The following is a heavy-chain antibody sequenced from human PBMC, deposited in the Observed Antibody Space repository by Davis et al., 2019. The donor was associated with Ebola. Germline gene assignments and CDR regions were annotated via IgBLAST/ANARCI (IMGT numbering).Heavy chain of an antibody. Sequence: PGGSLRLSCAASGFTFSSYWMHWVRQAPGKGLVWVSRINSDGSSTSYADSVKGRFTISRDNAKNTLYLQMNSLRAEDTAVYYCARGGGSSWYRVWFDPWGQGTLVTVSS. CDR1: GFTFSSYW. V-gene: IGHV3-74*01. CDR3: ARGGGSSWYRVWFDP. J-gene: IGHJ5*02. CDR2: INSDGSST. D-gene: IGHD6-13*01.